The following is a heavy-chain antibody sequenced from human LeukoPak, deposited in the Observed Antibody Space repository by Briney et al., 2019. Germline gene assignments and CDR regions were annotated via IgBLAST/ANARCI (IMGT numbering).Heavy chain of an antibody. CDR1: GFTFSSYA. Sequence: GGSLRLSCAASGFTFSSYAMSWVRQAPGKGLEWVSGISASGGSTYYADSVEGRFTISRDNSKNTLYLQMNSLRAEDTAVYYCAKALSEGITMIVVVTGWFDPWGQGTLVTVSS. J-gene: IGHJ5*02. D-gene: IGHD3-22*01. CDR3: AKALSEGITMIVVVTGWFDP. V-gene: IGHV3-23*01. CDR2: ISASGGST.